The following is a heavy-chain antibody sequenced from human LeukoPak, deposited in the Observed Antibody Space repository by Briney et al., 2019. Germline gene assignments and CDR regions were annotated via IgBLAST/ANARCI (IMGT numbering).Heavy chain of an antibody. CDR2: IKQDGSEK. CDR3: ARRYFDY. CDR1: GGSIIISDW. J-gene: IGHJ4*02. Sequence: ETLSLTCAVSGGSIIISDWWSWVRQPPGKGLGWVANIKQDGSEKYYVDSVKGRFTISRDNAKNSLYLQMNSLRAEDTAVYYCARRYFDYWGQGTLVTVSS. V-gene: IGHV3-7*03.